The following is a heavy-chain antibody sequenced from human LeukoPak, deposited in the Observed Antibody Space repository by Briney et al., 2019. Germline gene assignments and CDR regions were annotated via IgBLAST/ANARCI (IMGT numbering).Heavy chain of an antibody. CDR1: GFTFSDYY. CDR3: ARDPPGDGGVTLDY. Sequence: GGSLRLSCAASGFTFSDYYMNWIRQAPGKGLEWISYISSSSDYTTYADSVKGRFTISRDNSKNSLYLQMNSLRAEDSAVYYCARDPPGDGGVTLDYWGRGTLVTVSS. V-gene: IGHV3-11*05. D-gene: IGHD2-8*02. CDR2: ISSSSDYT. J-gene: IGHJ4*02.